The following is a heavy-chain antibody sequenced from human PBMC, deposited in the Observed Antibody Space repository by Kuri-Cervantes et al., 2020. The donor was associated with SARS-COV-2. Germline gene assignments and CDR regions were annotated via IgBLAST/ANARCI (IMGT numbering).Heavy chain of an antibody. CDR3: ARSPLDPLVSGFDY. D-gene: IGHD3-10*01. CDR1: GFTFSSYA. CDR2: ISGSGGST. V-gene: IGHV3-23*01. J-gene: IGHJ4*02. Sequence: GGSLRLSCAASGFTFSSYAMSWVRQAPGKGLEWVSAISGSGGSTYYADSVKGRFTISRDNSKNTLYLQMNSLRAEDTAVYYCARSPLDPLVSGFDYWGQGTLVTVSS.